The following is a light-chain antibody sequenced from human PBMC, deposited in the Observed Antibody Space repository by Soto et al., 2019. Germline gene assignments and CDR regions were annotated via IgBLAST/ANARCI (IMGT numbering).Light chain of an antibody. V-gene: IGKV3-20*01. CDR1: QSVSSSY. CDR2: GAS. Sequence: EIVLTQSPGTLSLSPGERATLSCRASQSVSSSYLAWYQQKPGQAPRLLIYGASSRATGIPDRFSGSGSGTDFTLTISRLEPEDFAVYYCQQYGISPQTFGQGTKADIK. CDR3: QQYGISPQT. J-gene: IGKJ1*01.